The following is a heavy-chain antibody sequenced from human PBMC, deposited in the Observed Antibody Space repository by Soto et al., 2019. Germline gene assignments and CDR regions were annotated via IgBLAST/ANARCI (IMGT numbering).Heavy chain of an antibody. CDR2: IYPSDSDI. V-gene: IGHV5-51*01. J-gene: IGHJ4*02. Sequence: GESLKISCKGSGYTFTSYWLGWVRQMPGEGLEWMGVIYPSDSDIRYSPSFQGKVTISADKSITTAYLQWSSLKAADTAMYYCVRSGTSSGRFSDYWGQGTLVTVSS. CDR3: VRSGTSSGRFSDY. CDR1: GYTFTSYW. D-gene: IGHD2-15*01.